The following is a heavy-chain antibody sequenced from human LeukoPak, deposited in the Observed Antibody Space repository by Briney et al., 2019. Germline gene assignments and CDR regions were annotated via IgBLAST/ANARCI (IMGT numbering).Heavy chain of an antibody. Sequence: GGSLRLSCAASGFTFSSYAMHWVRQAPGKGLEWVAVISYDGSNKYYADSVKGRFTISRDNSKNTLYLQMNSLRAEDTAVYYCARPSCGSTSCYEGNAFDIWGQGTMVTVSS. V-gene: IGHV3-30*04. CDR3: ARPSCGSTSCYEGNAFDI. CDR2: ISYDGSNK. D-gene: IGHD2-2*01. CDR1: GFTFSSYA. J-gene: IGHJ3*02.